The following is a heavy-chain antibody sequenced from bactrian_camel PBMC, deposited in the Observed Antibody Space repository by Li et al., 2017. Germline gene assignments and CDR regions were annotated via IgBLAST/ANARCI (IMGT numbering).Heavy chain of an antibody. V-gene: IGHV3S53*01. J-gene: IGHJ4*01. D-gene: IGHD6*01. Sequence: VQLVESGGGSVQAGGSLRLSCIASGVTFDTNHMGWFRQAPGKEREGVAAIDSDGTTSYAASVKGRFTLSHDRSKNTMYLQMDNLKTEDTGVYYCAALNSTYGGRFGWCKDFRGQGTQVTVS. CDR1: GVTFDTNH. CDR3: AALNSTYGGRFGWCKDF. CDR2: IDSDGTT.